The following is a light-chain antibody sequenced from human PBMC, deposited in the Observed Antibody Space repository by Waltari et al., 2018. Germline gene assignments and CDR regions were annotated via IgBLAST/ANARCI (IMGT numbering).Light chain of an antibody. Sequence: DIQLTQSPSFLSASVGDRVTIPCRASQGISSSLAWYQQKPGKAPKLLIYVASTLQSGVPSRFSGSGSGTEFTLTISSLQPEDFATYYCQQLNSSPFTFGPGTKVDIK. CDR1: QGISSS. V-gene: IGKV1-9*01. J-gene: IGKJ3*01. CDR2: VAS. CDR3: QQLNSSPFT.